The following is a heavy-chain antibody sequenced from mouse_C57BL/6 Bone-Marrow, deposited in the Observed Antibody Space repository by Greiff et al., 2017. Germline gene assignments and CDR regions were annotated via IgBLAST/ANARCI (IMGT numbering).Heavy chain of an antibody. V-gene: IGHV1-4*01. CDR2: INPSSGYT. CDR3: ARGGIYYDYPYAMDY. D-gene: IGHD2-4*01. Sequence: QVQLKESGAELARPGASVKMSCKASGYTFTSYTMHWVKQRPGQGLEWIGYINPSSGYTKYNQKFKDKATLTADKSSSTAYMQLSSLTSEDSAVYYCARGGIYYDYPYAMDYWGQGTSVTVSS. CDR1: GYTFTSYT. J-gene: IGHJ4*01.